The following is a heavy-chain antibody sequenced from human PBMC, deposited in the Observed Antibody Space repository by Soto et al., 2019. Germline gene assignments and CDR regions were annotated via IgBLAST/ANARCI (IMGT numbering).Heavy chain of an antibody. CDR3: CAGSSGWPTDY. CDR2: ISWDGGST. V-gene: IGHV3-43*01. D-gene: IGHD6-19*01. Sequence: EVQLVESGGVVVQPGGSLRLSCAASGFTFDDYTMHWVRQAPGKGLEWVSLISWDGGSTYYADSVKGRFTISRDNSKNSLYLQMNSLRTEDTALYYCCAGSSGWPTDYWGQGTLVTVSS. J-gene: IGHJ4*02. CDR1: GFTFDDYT.